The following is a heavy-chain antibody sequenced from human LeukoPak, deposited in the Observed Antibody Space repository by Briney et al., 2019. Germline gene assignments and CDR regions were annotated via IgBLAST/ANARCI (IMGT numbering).Heavy chain of an antibody. J-gene: IGHJ4*02. CDR2: VDPEDGET. Sequence: ASVPVSCKVSGYTFTDYYMHWVQQAPGKGLEWMGLVDPEDGETIYAEKFQGRVTITADTSTDTAYMELSSLRSEDTAVYYCATGRYCRGGSCYLDYWGQGTLVTVSS. D-gene: IGHD2-15*01. CDR1: GYTFTDYY. CDR3: ATGRYCRGGSCYLDY. V-gene: IGHV1-69-2*01.